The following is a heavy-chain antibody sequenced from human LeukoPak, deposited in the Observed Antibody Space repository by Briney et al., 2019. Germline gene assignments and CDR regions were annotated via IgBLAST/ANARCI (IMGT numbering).Heavy chain of an antibody. CDR2: INWNGAST. J-gene: IGHJ4*02. CDR1: GFTFDDYG. CDR3: ARSESSGSPD. D-gene: IGHD1-26*01. V-gene: IGHV3-20*04. Sequence: PGGSLRLSCAASGFTFDDYGMSSVRHAPGNGLEWVSGINWNGASTAYADCVRGRFTISRDNAKNSLYLEMNMLRAEDAAVYYCARSESSGSPDWGQGTLVTVSS.